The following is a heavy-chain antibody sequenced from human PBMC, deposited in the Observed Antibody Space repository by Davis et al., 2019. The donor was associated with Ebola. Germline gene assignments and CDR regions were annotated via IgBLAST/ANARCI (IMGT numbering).Heavy chain of an antibody. CDR1: GFTFSQSW. V-gene: IGHV3-7*01. CDR3: GRDVRKRTTDY. Sequence: GESLKISCAASGFTFSQSWMAWVRQGPGKGLEWVANMNQDGSVKSYVDSVKGRFAISRDNAKNSLYLQMNSLRAEDTAVYYCGRDVRKRTTDYWGQGALVTVSS. D-gene: IGHD1-1*01. CDR2: MNQDGSVK. J-gene: IGHJ4*02.